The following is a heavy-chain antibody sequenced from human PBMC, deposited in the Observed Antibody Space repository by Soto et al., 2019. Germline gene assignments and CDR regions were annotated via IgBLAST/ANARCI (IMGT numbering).Heavy chain of an antibody. CDR2: ISYDGSNK. CDR1: GFTFSSYG. D-gene: IGHD5-12*01. J-gene: IGHJ6*04. Sequence: PGGSLRLSCAASGFTFSSYGMHWVRQAPGKGLEWVAVISYDGSNKYYADSVKGRFTISRDNSKNTLYLQMNSLRAEDTAVYYCAKELVRYSGYDYMDVWGKGTTVTVSS. CDR3: AKELVRYSGYDYMDV. V-gene: IGHV3-30*18.